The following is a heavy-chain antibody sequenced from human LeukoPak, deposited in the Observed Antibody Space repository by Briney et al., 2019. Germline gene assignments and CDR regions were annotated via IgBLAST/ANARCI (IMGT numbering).Heavy chain of an antibody. CDR1: GGSISSGSYY. CDR3: ARVYGSGDPYYYYYMDV. Sequence: SQTLSLTCTVSGGSISSGSYYWRWIRQPAGKGLEWIGRIYTSGSTNYNPSLKSRVTISVDTSKNQFSLKLSSVTAADTAVYYCARVYGSGDPYYYYYMDVWGKGTTVTISS. V-gene: IGHV4-61*02. J-gene: IGHJ6*03. D-gene: IGHD3-10*01. CDR2: IYTSGST.